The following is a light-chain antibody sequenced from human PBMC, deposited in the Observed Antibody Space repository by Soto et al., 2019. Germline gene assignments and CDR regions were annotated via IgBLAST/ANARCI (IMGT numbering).Light chain of an antibody. Sequence: QSVLTQPASVSGSPGQSITISCTGTSSDVGSYNLVSWYQQLPGKAPKLLIYEGSKRPSGVSNRFSGSKSGNTAFLTIDGLKAEDEADYYYCSYAIGSTLVFGGGTKLTVL. V-gene: IGLV2-23*01. CDR3: CSYAIGSTLV. J-gene: IGLJ2*01. CDR1: SSDVGSYNL. CDR2: EGS.